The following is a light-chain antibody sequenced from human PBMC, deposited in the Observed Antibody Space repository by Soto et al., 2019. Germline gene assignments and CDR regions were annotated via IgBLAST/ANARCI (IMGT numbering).Light chain of an antibody. J-gene: IGLJ2*01. V-gene: IGLV3-9*01. CDR2: RDS. Sequence: SYELTQPLSVSVALGQTARITCGGNSIGGKHVHWYQQKPGQAPVLVIYRDSNRPSGIPERISGANSGNTATLTISRAQGGDEADYYCQVWDSSTYVVFGGGTKLTVL. CDR1: SIGGKH. CDR3: QVWDSSTYVV.